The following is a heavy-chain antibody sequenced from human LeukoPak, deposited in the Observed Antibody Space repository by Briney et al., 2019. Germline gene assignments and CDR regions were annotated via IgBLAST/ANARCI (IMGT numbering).Heavy chain of an antibody. D-gene: IGHD6-19*01. J-gene: IGHJ4*02. V-gene: IGHV3-23*01. Sequence: GGSLRLSCAASGFTFSNYAMSWVRQTPRTGLEWVSGIGDNGGSTYYADSVKGRFTISRDNSKNTLFLQMNRLRAEDTAVYYCAKIPVSYSSGWSNFDYWGQGTLVTVSS. CDR2: IGDNGGST. CDR3: AKIPVSYSSGWSNFDY. CDR1: GFTFSNYA.